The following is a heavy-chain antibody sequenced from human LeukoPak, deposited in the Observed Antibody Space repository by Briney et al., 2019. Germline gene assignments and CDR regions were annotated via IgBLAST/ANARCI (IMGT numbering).Heavy chain of an antibody. D-gene: IGHD3-10*01. J-gene: IGHJ4*02. CDR2: IYYSGTT. CDR3: ARQPYYYGSGRYTLDS. Sequence: SETLSLTCTVSGGPFSSSNYYWGWIRQPPGKGLEGIGSIYYSGTTYYSPSLKSRVTISVDTSKNQFSLKLRSVTAADTAVYYCARQPYYYGSGRYTLDSWGQGTLVTVSS. CDR1: GGPFSSSNYY. V-gene: IGHV4-39*01.